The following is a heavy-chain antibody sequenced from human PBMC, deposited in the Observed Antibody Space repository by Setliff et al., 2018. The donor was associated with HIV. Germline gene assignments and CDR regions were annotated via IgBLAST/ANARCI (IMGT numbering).Heavy chain of an antibody. CDR1: GGPINNHY. D-gene: IGHD4-17*01. J-gene: IGHJ3*02. CDR3: ARGTTLNVVPDAFDI. CDR2: INHSGST. V-gene: IGHV4-34*01. Sequence: SETLSLTCTVSGGPINNHYWSWIRQPPGKGLEWIGEINHSGSTNYNPSLKSRVTISVDRSKNQFSLNVTSVTAADTAVYYCARGTTLNVVPDAFDIWGQGTMVTVSS.